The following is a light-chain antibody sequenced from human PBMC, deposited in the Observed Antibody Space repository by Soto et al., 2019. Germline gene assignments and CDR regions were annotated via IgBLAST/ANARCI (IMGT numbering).Light chain of an antibody. Sequence: QAVVTQEPSLTVSPGGTVTLTCASSTGAVTSGYYANWFQQKPGQAPSSLIYSTTNKHTCTPARFSGSLLGGKAVLTLSGVQPDDESDYYCLLWSGNSWVFGGGTKLTVL. CDR3: LLWSGNSWV. V-gene: IGLV7-43*01. CDR1: TGAVTSGYY. CDR2: STT. J-gene: IGLJ3*02.